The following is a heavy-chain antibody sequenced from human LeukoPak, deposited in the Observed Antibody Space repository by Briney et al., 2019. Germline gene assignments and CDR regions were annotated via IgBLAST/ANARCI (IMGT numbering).Heavy chain of an antibody. Sequence: PSETLSLTCTVSGGSISSSSYYWGWIRQPPGKGLEWIGSIYYSGSTYYNPSLKSRVTISVDTSKNQFSLKLSSVTAADTGVYYCARQTRDGSGYPDYWGQGTLVTVSS. D-gene: IGHD3-22*01. V-gene: IGHV4-39*01. CDR2: IYYSGST. CDR1: GGSISSSSYY. CDR3: ARQTRDGSGYPDY. J-gene: IGHJ4*02.